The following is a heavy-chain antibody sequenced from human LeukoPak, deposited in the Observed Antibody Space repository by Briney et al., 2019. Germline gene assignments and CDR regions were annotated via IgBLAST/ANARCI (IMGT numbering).Heavy chain of an antibody. CDR1: GGSISSGSYY. CDR3: ARVLIAAAGSYYYYMDV. D-gene: IGHD6-13*01. J-gene: IGHJ6*03. CDR2: IYTSGST. V-gene: IGHV4-61*02. Sequence: SETLSLTCTVSGGSISSGSYYWSWIRQPAGKGLEWIGRIYTSGSTNYNPSLKSRVTISVDTSKNQLSLKLSSLTAANTAVYYCARVLIAAAGSYYYYMDVWGKGTTVTVSS.